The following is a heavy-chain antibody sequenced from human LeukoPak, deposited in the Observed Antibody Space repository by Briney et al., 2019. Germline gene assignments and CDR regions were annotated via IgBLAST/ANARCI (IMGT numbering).Heavy chain of an antibody. CDR2: IKTDGSQK. D-gene: IGHD2-21*02. Sequence: PGGSLRLSCVASGFTFGNYWMTWVRQAPGKGLEWVANIKTDGSQKSYVDSVKGRFAISRDNAKNSLYLQMNSLRAEDTAVYYCARDVSYCPGDYWGQGTLVTVSS. CDR1: GFTFGNYW. J-gene: IGHJ4*02. CDR3: ARDVSYCPGDY. V-gene: IGHV3-7*01.